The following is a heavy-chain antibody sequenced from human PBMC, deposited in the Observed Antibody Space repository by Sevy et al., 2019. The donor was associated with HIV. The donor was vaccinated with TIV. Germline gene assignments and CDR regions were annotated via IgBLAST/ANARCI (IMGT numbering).Heavy chain of an antibody. D-gene: IGHD3-10*01. CDR1: GFTFSSYA. V-gene: IGHV3-30-3*01. J-gene: IGHJ6*02. Sequence: GGSLRLSCAASGFTFSSYAMHWVRQAPGKGLEWVAVISYDGSNKYYADSVKGRFTISRDNSKYTLYLQMNSLRAEDTAVYYCARDLTRGLMDVWGQGTTVTVSS. CDR2: ISYDGSNK. CDR3: ARDLTRGLMDV.